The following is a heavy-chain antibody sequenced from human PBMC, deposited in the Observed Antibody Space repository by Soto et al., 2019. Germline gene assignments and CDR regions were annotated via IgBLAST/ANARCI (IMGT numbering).Heavy chain of an antibody. CDR2: ISGGGGRT. V-gene: IGHV3-23*01. CDR1: GFTFSSYC. J-gene: IGHJ4*02. Sequence: GGSLRLSCAASGFTFSSYCMSWVRQAPGKGLEWVSAISGGGGRTYYADSVKGRFTISRDNSKNTLYLQMNSLRAEDTAVYYSAKDSAFTYYYNSSGSYRYWGQGTLLTVSS. CDR3: AKDSAFTYYYNSSGSYRY. D-gene: IGHD3-22*01.